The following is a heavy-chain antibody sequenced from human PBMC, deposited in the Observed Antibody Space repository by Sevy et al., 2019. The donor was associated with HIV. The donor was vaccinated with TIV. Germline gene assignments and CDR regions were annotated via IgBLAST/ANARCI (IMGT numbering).Heavy chain of an antibody. CDR1: GFSFSIYS. D-gene: IGHD5-12*01. V-gene: IGHV3-48*01. J-gene: IGHJ4*02. CDR2: MSNTGSTI. Sequence: GGSLRLSCAASGFSFSIYSMNWVRQAPGRGLEWVSYMSNTGSTIHYADSVKGRFTISRDNAKNSLYLHMNSLRAEDTAVHYCASQRGGYERLYYFDYWGQGTLVTVSS. CDR3: ASQRGGYERLYYFDY.